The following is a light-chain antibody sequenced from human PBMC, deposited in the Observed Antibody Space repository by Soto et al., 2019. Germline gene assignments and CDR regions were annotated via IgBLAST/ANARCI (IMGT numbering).Light chain of an antibody. J-gene: IGLJ2*01. CDR3: SSYTSSSTLKV. V-gene: IGLV2-14*03. CDR2: DVS. Sequence: QSALTQPASVSGSPGQSITISCTGTRSDVGGYNYVSWYQQHPGKAPKLMIYDVSIRPSGVSNRFSGSKSGNTASLTISGLQAEDEADYYCSSYTSSSTLKVFGGGTKLTVL. CDR1: RSDVGGYNY.